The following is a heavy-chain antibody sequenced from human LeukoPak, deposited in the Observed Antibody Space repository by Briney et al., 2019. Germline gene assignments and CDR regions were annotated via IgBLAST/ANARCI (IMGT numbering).Heavy chain of an antibody. CDR2: MWYDGSNK. J-gene: IGHJ4*02. Sequence: PGGSLRLSCAASGFTFSNYAMTWVRQAPGKGLEWVAVMWYDGSNKYYADSVKGRFTISRDNSKNTLYLQMNSLRAEDTAVYYCARGVPFDYWGQGTLVTVSS. D-gene: IGHD3-10*01. V-gene: IGHV3-33*08. CDR3: ARGVPFDY. CDR1: GFTFSNYA.